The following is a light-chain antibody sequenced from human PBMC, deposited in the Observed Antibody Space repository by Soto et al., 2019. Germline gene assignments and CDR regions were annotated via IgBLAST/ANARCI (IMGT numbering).Light chain of an antibody. J-gene: IGKJ4*01. CDR1: QSVSSGY. CDR3: QQYGVSPT. V-gene: IGKV3-20*01. Sequence: DIVLTQSPGTLYLSPGERATLSCRASQSVSSGYLAWYQQRPGQAPRLLIYGASTRATGIPDRFSGSGSGTDFTLSISRLEPEDFAVYYCQQYGVSPTFGGGTKVDIK. CDR2: GAS.